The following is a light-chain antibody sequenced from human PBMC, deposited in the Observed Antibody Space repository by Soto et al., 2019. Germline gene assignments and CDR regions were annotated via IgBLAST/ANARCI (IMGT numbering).Light chain of an antibody. Sequence: EIVLTQSPGTLSLSPGEGATLSCRASQSVSNIYLAWYQQKPGQAPRLLMYGTSNRATGIPDRFIGSGSGTDFTLIISNLEPEDFAVYYCQQFGRSPRTFGQGTKVEIK. CDR2: GTS. J-gene: IGKJ1*01. CDR1: QSVSNIY. V-gene: IGKV3-20*01. CDR3: QQFGRSPRT.